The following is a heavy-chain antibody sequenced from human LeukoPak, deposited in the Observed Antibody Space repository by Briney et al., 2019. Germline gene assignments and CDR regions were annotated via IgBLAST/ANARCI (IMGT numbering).Heavy chain of an antibody. CDR3: AKGSGDY. Sequence: RESLRLSCAASGLTFSGYWMNWVRQAPGKGLEWVANIKPDGSEQYYVDSVKGRFTISRDNAKNSLYLQMTSLRAEDTAVYYCAKGSGDYSGQGTLVSLST. CDR2: IKPDGSEQ. V-gene: IGHV3-7*04. CDR1: GLTFSGYW. J-gene: IGHJ4*02.